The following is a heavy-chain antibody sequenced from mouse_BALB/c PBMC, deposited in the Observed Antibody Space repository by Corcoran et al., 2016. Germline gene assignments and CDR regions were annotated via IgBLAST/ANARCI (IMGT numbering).Heavy chain of an antibody. CDR1: GYTFTSYY. CDR2: IYPGNVNT. J-gene: IGHJ2*01. D-gene: IGHD3-2*01. V-gene: IGHV1S56*01. Sequence: QVQMQQSGPELVKPGASVRISCKASGYTFTSYYIHWVKQRPGQGLEWIGWIYPGNVNTKYNEKFKGKATLTADKSSSTAYMQLSSLTSEDSAVYFCARSGTARALYDYWGQGTTLTVSS. CDR3: ARSGTARALYDY.